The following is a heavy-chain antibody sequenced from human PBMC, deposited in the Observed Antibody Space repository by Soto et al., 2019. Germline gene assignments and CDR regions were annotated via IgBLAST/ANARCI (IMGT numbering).Heavy chain of an antibody. CDR2: IIPMFGLP. CDR1: GGTFSTYT. CDR3: AFDMNTGVVYFDN. Sequence: QVLLVQSGAEVKRPGSSVKVSCKVSGGTFSTYTISWVRQAPGQGLEWMGRIIPMFGLPNHAQKFQGRVTITADKSTHTSYLEMTRLTSEDTAVYYCAFDMNTGVVYFDNWGQGTLVTVSS. J-gene: IGHJ4*02. V-gene: IGHV1-69*02. D-gene: IGHD3-3*01.